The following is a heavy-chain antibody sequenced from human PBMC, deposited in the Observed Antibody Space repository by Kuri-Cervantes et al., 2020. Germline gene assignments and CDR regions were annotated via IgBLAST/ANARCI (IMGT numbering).Heavy chain of an antibody. Sequence: SLKISCAASGFTFDDYAMHWVRQAPGKGLEWVSGISWNSGSIGYADSVKGRFAISRDNSKNTLYLQMNSLRAEDTAVYYCARDPTTVGVSAVMRAGGGMDVWGQGITVTVSS. CDR1: GFTFDDYA. J-gene: IGHJ6*02. V-gene: IGHV3-9*01. D-gene: IGHD2-2*01. CDR3: ARDPTTVGVSAVMRAGGGMDV. CDR2: ISWNSGSI.